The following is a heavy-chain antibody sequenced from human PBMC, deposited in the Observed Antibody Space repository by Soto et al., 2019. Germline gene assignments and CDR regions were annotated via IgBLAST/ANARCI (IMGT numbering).Heavy chain of an antibody. CDR3: ARTRTTVTPTSPYDY. CDR2: IYYTGST. CDR1: GGSISSYY. Sequence: SETLSLTCTVSGGSISSYYWSWIRQPPGKGLEWIGYIYYTGSTNYNPSLKSRVTISVDTSKNQFSLKLSSVTAADTAVYYCARTRTTVTPTSPYDYWGQGTLVTVSS. D-gene: IGHD4-4*01. V-gene: IGHV4-59*08. J-gene: IGHJ4*02.